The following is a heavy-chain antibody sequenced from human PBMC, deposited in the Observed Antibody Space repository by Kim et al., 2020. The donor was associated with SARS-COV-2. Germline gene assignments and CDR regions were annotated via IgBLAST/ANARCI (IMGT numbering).Heavy chain of an antibody. V-gene: IGHV3-7*03. D-gene: IGHD2-2*01. CDR3: ARVRNGIVVGTSDY. J-gene: IGHJ4*02. Sequence: GGSLRLSCAASGFTFSSYWMSWVRQAPGKGLEWVANIKEDGSEKNYVDSVRGRFTISRDNTKKSLYLQMNSLRAEDTAVYYCARVRNGIVVGTSDYWGQG. CDR2: IKEDGSEK. CDR1: GFTFSSYW.